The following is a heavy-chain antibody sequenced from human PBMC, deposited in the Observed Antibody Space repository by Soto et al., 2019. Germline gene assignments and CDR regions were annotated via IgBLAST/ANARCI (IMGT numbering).Heavy chain of an antibody. J-gene: IGHJ4*02. Sequence: ESGGGLVKPGGSLRLSCAASGFTFSSYSMNWVRQAPGKGLEWVSSISSSSSYIYYADSVKGRFTISRDNAKNSLYLQMNSLRAEDTAVYYCARGEGELLSFDYWGQGTLVTVSS. CDR1: GFTFSSYS. D-gene: IGHD1-26*01. CDR3: ARGEGELLSFDY. V-gene: IGHV3-21*01. CDR2: ISSSSSYI.